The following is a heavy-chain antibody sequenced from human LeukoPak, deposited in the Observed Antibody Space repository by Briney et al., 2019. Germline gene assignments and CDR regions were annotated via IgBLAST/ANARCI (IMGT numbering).Heavy chain of an antibody. CDR2: IYYSGSA. D-gene: IGHD5-12*01. CDR1: GGSISSYY. J-gene: IGHJ4*02. CDR3: AKTGVVGTSYFFDY. Sequence: PSETLSLTCTVAGGSISSYYWSWIRQPPGKGLEWIGFIYYSGSANYNPSLRSRVTISVDTSKNQFSLNLTSVTAADTAVYYCAKTGVVGTSYFFDYWGQGTLVTVSS. V-gene: IGHV4-59*01.